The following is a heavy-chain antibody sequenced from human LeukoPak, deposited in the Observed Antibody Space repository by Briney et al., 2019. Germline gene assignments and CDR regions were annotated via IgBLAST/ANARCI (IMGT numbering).Heavy chain of an antibody. CDR1: GGSMSTSGYY. V-gene: IGHV4-39*01. Sequence: SETLSLTCTVSGGSMSTSGYYWGWIRQPPGKGLEWIGNVYYSGSTYYNPSLKSRVTISVDTSKNLLSLKLNSVTAAGTAVYYCVRRPYASGMFDPWGQGTLVTVSS. CDR2: VYYSGST. D-gene: IGHD3-10*01. J-gene: IGHJ5*02. CDR3: VRRPYASGMFDP.